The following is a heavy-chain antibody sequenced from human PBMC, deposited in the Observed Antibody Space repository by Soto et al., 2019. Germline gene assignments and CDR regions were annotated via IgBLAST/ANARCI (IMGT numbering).Heavy chain of an antibody. CDR3: AREGSSSPECFDF. CDR2: IYYTGRT. J-gene: IGHJ4*02. CDR1: GGSISSDDYY. D-gene: IGHD2-15*01. Sequence: SETLSLTCSVSGGSISSDDYYWTWIRQPPGEGLEWIGYIYYTGRTSSTPSLESRVTISIDTSKNQFSLKLSSVSAADTTVYYCAREGSSSPECFDFWGREPWSPSPQ. V-gene: IGHV4-30-4*01.